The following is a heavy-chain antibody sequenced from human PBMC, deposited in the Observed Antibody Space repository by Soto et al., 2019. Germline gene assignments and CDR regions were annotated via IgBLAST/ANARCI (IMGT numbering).Heavy chain of an antibody. CDR3: ATWLGITGIVDY. V-gene: IGHV3-21*01. CDR2: ISSSSSYI. Sequence: EVQLVESGGGLVKPGGSLRLSCAASGFTFSTYTMNWVRQAPGKGLQWVSSISSSSSYIYYADSVKGRFTISRDNAKNSLYLQLNSLRAEDTAVYYCATWLGITGIVDYWGQGTLVTVSS. CDR1: GFTFSTYT. D-gene: IGHD1-20*01. J-gene: IGHJ4*02.